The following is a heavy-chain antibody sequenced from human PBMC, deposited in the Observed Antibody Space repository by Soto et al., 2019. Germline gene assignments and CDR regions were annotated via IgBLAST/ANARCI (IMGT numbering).Heavy chain of an antibody. CDR2: IIPIFGTA. V-gene: IGHV1-69*12. Sequence: QVQLVQSGAEVKKPGSSVKVSCKASGGTFSSYAISWVRQAPGQGLEWMGGIIPIFGTANYAQKLQGRVTITADESTSTAYMELSSLRSEDTAVYYCARAKGIAAAGNNYYYYGMDVWGQGTTVTVSS. CDR1: GGTFSSYA. D-gene: IGHD6-13*01. CDR3: ARAKGIAAAGNNYYYYGMDV. J-gene: IGHJ6*02.